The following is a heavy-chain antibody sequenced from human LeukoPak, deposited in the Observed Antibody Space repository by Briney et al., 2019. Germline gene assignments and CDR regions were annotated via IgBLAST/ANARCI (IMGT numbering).Heavy chain of an antibody. CDR2: INHSGST. V-gene: IGHV4-34*01. Sequence: PSETLSLTCAVYGGSFSGYYWSWIRQPPGKGLEWIGEINHSGSTNYNPSLKSRVTISVDTSKNQFSLKLSSVTAADPAVYYCARGQADWYFDLWGRGTLVTVSS. J-gene: IGHJ2*01. CDR1: GGSFSGYY. D-gene: IGHD2-15*01. CDR3: ARGQADWYFDL.